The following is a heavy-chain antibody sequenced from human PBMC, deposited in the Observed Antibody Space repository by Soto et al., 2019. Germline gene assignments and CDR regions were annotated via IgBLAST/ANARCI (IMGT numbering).Heavy chain of an antibody. J-gene: IGHJ6*03. CDR2: IIPILGIA. Sequence: SVKVSCKASGGTFSSYTISWVRQAPGQGLEWMGRIIPILGIANYAQKFQGRVTITADKSTSTAYMELSSLRSEDTAVYYCARGNYCSSTSCPYYYYYMDVWGKGTTVTVSS. D-gene: IGHD2-2*01. V-gene: IGHV1-69*02. CDR3: ARGNYCSSTSCPYYYYYMDV. CDR1: GGTFSSYT.